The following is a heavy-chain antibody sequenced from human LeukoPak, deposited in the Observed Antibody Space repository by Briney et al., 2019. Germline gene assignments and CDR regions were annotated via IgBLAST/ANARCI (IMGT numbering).Heavy chain of an antibody. J-gene: IGHJ4*02. D-gene: IGHD3-10*01. V-gene: IGHV3-7*05. CDR1: RFAFSSYW. CDR3: ARDYYGSGSYFDY. Sequence: GGSLRLSCVASRFAFSSYWMAWVRQAAGKGLEWVANIKEDGSAKSYVDSVKGRFTISRDNAKNSLYLQLNSLRAEDTAVYYCARDYYGSGSYFDYWGQGALVTVSS. CDR2: IKEDGSAK.